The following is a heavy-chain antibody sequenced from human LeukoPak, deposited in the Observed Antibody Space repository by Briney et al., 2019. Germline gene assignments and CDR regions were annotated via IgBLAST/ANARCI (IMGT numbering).Heavy chain of an antibody. V-gene: IGHV4-34*01. J-gene: IGHJ5*02. CDR3: ARGPIVVVPAAMPSRFDP. CDR2: INHSGST. CDR1: GGSFSGYY. D-gene: IGHD2-2*01. Sequence: SETLSLTCAVYGGSFSGYYWSWIRQPPGKGLEWIGEINHSGSTNYNPSLKSRVTISVDTSKNQFSLKLSSVTAADTAVYYCARGPIVVVPAAMPSRFDPWGQGTLVTVSS.